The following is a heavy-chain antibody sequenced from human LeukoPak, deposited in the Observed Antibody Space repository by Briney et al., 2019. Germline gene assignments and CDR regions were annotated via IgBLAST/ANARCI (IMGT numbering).Heavy chain of an antibody. CDR1: GFTFSNYG. V-gene: IGHV3-23*01. J-gene: IGHJ4*02. CDR3: ARDHWPRWLDY. D-gene: IGHD6-19*01. Sequence: PGGSLRLSCVASGFTFSNYGMNWVRQAPGKGLEWVSAISGSGGSTYYADSVKGRFTISRDNAKNSLYLQMNSLRAEDTAVYYCARDHWPRWLDYWGQGTLVTVSS. CDR2: ISGSGGST.